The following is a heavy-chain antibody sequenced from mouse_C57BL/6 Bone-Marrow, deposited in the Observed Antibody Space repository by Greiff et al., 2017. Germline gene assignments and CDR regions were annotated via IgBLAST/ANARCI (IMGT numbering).Heavy chain of an antibody. J-gene: IGHJ2*01. CDR2: IDPYDSET. D-gene: IGHD3-1*01. CDR3: ARSGYIDF. V-gene: IGHV1-52*01. Sequence: QVQLKQPGAELVRPGSSVKLSCKASGFTFTGYWMHWVRQRPIQGLEWIGNIDPYDSETYYTQKFKDKATLTVDKSSSTAYLHLSSLTSEDSAVYDCARSGYIDFWGQGTTLTVSS. CDR1: GFTFTGYW.